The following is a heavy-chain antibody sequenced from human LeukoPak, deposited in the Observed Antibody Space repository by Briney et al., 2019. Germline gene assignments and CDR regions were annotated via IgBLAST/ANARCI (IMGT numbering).Heavy chain of an antibody. CDR3: ARAVPAAPVDI. D-gene: IGHD2-2*01. Sequence: SETLSLTCTVSGGSISSSSYYWGWIRQPRGKGLEWIGSIYYSGSTYYNPSLKSRVTISVDTAKNQFSLKLSSVTAADTAVYYCARAVPAAPVDIWGQGTMVTVSS. CDR2: IYYSGST. V-gene: IGHV4-39*01. CDR1: GGSISSSSYY. J-gene: IGHJ3*02.